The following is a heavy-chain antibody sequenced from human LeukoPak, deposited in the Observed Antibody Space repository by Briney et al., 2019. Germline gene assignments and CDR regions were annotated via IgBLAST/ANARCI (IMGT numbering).Heavy chain of an antibody. CDR3: AKARVSVVVGAYDY. V-gene: IGHV3-23*01. J-gene: IGHJ4*02. CDR2: ISGSGGST. D-gene: IGHD2-15*01. Sequence: GSLRLSCAASGFTFSSYAMSWVRQAPGKGLEWVSAISGSGGSTYYADSVKGRFTISRDNAKNSLYLQMNSLRAEDTALYYCAKARVSVVVGAYDYWGQGNLVTVSS. CDR1: GFTFSSYA.